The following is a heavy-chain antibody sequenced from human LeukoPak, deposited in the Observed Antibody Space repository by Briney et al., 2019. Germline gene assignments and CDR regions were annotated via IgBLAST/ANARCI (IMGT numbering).Heavy chain of an antibody. Sequence: SVKVSCKASGGTFSSYAISWVRRAPGQGLEWMGGIIPIFGTANYAQKFQGRVTITADKSTSTAYMELSSLRSEDTAVYYCARVGSRDYYYMDVWGKGTTVTVSS. CDR1: GGTFSSYA. D-gene: IGHD3-16*01. V-gene: IGHV1-69*06. J-gene: IGHJ6*03. CDR3: ARVGSRDYYYMDV. CDR2: IIPIFGTA.